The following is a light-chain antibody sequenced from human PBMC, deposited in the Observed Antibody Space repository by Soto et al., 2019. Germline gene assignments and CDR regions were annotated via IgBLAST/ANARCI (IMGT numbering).Light chain of an antibody. J-gene: IGKJ4*01. CDR3: QKYNSAPLT. Sequence: DIQMTQSPSSLSASVGDRVTITCRASQGISDFLAWYQQKPGKVPKLLIYAASTLRPGVPFRFSGSESGTNFTLTISGLQPEDVATYYCQKYNSAPLTFAGGTKVDIK. CDR2: AAS. CDR1: QGISDF. V-gene: IGKV1-27*01.